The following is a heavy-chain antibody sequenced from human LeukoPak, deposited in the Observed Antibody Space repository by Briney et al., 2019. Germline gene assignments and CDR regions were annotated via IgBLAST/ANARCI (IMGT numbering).Heavy chain of an antibody. J-gene: IGHJ4*02. CDR1: GGSISSSSYY. CDR3: PNILLEWLLSWDY. V-gene: IGHV4-39*01. Sequence: PSETLSLTCTVSGGSISSSSYYWGWIRQPPGKGLELIGSIYYSGSTYYNPSLKSRVTISVDTSKNQFSLKLSSVTAADTAVYHCPNILLEWLLSWDYRGEGTLVTVSS. CDR2: IYYSGST. D-gene: IGHD3-3*01.